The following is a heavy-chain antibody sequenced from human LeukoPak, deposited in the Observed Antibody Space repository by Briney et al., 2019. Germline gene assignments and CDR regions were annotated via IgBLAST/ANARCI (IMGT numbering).Heavy chain of an antibody. CDR1: GFSVSSNY. CDR2: IYSGGST. J-gene: IGHJ4*02. V-gene: IGHV3-53*01. D-gene: IGHD1-26*01. Sequence: PGGSLRLSCAASGFSVSSNYMSWVRQAPGKGLEGVSIIYSGGSTYYADSVKGRFTISRDISKNKLYLQMNSLRAEDTAVYYCARDLGGATVWGQGTLVTVSS. CDR3: ARDLGGATV.